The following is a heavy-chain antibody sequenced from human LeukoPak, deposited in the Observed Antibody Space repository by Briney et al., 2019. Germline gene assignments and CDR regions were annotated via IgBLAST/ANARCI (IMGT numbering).Heavy chain of an antibody. CDR1: GGSISSYY. CDR2: IYYSGST. Sequence: SETLSLACTVSGGSISSYYWSWIRQPPGKGLEWIGYIYYSGSTNYNPSLKSRVTISVDTSKNQFSLKLSSVTAADTAVYYCARAEGWFDPWGQGTLVTVSS. J-gene: IGHJ5*02. V-gene: IGHV4-59*01. CDR3: ARAEGWFDP.